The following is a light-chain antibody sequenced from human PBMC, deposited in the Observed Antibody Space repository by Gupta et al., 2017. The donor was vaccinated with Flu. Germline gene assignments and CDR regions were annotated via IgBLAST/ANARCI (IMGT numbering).Light chain of an antibody. V-gene: IGKV1-39*01. CDR1: QSISSY. Sequence: DIQMTQSPSSLSASVGDRVTITCRASQSISSYLNWYQQKPGKAPKLLIYAASSLQSGVPSTFSGSGSGTDFTLTIIRLLPQDFATYYCHQSDSTRRGFGQGTKMEIK. CDR3: HQSDSTRRG. J-gene: IGKJ2*03. CDR2: AAS.